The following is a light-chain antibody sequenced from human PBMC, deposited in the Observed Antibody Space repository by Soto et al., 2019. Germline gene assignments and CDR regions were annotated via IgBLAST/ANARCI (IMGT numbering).Light chain of an antibody. CDR2: GDS. CDR3: CSYAGNFIWV. J-gene: IGLJ3*02. CDR1: SSNIGSGYD. Sequence: QSVLTQPPSVSGAPGQRVTISCIGSSSNIGSGYDVHWYQQFPRTAPKLLISGDSNRPSGVPDRFSGSKSGTSASLAITGLQAEDEGDYYCCSYAGNFIWVFGGGTKVTVL. V-gene: IGLV1-40*01.